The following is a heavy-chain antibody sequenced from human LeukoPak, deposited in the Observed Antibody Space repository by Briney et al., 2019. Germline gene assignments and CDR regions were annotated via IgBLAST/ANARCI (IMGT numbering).Heavy chain of an antibody. CDR3: AREGIVGATSEGYYYYYGMDV. J-gene: IGHJ6*02. CDR1: GFTFSSYS. Sequence: GESLRLSCAASGFTFSSYSMNWVRQAPGKGLEWVSSISSSSSYIYYADSVKGRFTISRDNAKNSLYLQMNSLRAEDTAVYYCAREGIVGATSEGYYYYYGMDVWGQGTTVTVSS. D-gene: IGHD1-26*01. V-gene: IGHV3-21*01. CDR2: ISSSSSYI.